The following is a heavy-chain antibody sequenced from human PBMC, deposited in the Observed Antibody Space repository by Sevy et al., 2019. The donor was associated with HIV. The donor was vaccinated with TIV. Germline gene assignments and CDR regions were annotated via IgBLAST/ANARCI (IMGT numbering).Heavy chain of an antibody. J-gene: IGHJ4*02. CDR2: IYYSGST. CDR3: ARMDIAVAGSYPFDY. V-gene: IGHV4-39*01. Sequence: SETLSLMCTVSGGSISSSSYYWGWIRQPPGKGLEWIGSIYYSGSTNYNPSLQSRVTISVDTSKNQFSLKLNSVTAADTAVYYSARMDIAVAGSYPFDYWGQGTLVTVSS. D-gene: IGHD6-19*01. CDR1: GGSISSSSYY.